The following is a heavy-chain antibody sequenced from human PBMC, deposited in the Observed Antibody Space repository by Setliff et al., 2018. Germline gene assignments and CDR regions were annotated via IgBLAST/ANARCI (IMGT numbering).Heavy chain of an antibody. CDR3: ARPPKWFGEVIIGALDV. J-gene: IGHJ3*01. V-gene: IGHV4-39*02. Sequence: SETLSLTCAVSGDSIKSNAYYWGWIRQSPVRGLEWIGSVHSSGTTHYNPSLKSRVTISVDSAKNNFSLNLGSVTAADTAIYYCARPPKWFGEVIIGALDVWGQVTVVTVSS. D-gene: IGHD3-10*01. CDR1: GDSIKSNAYY. CDR2: VHSSGTT.